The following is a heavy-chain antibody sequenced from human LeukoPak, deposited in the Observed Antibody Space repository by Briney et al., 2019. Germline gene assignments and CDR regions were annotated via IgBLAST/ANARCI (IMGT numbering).Heavy chain of an antibody. CDR3: ARRTGYGDYADYYYYGMDV. Sequence: SVTVSCKASGGTFSSYAISWVRQAPGQGLEWMGGIIPIFGTANYAQKFQGRVTITADKSTSTAYMELSSLRSEDTAVYYCARRTGYGDYADYYYYGMDVWGKGTTVTVSS. CDR2: IIPIFGTA. D-gene: IGHD4-17*01. CDR1: GGTFSSYA. J-gene: IGHJ6*04. V-gene: IGHV1-69*06.